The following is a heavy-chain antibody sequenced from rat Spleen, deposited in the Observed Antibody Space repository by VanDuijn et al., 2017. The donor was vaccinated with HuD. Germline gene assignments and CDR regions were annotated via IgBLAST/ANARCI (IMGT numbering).Heavy chain of an antibody. CDR1: GFTYSNYV. V-gene: IGHV5S13*01. J-gene: IGHJ2*01. CDR2: ISTGGGNT. CDR3: AKDIRTTGVFDY. Sequence: EVQLVESGGGLVQPGRSLKLSCAASGFTYSNYVMAWVRQAPTKGLEWVASISTGGGNTYYRDSVKGRFTISRDNAKNTLYLQMDSLRSEDTATYYCAKDIRTTGVFDYWGQGVMVTVSS. D-gene: IGHD1-11*01.